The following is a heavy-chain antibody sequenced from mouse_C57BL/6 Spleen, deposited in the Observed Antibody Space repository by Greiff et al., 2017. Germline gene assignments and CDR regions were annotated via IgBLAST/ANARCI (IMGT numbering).Heavy chain of an antibody. CDR1: GYAFSSSW. CDR3: AREATVVAPRFAY. CDR2: IYPGDGDT. Sequence: VKLVESGPELVKPGASVKISCKASGYAFSSSWMNWVKQRPGKGLEWIGRIYPGDGDTNYNGKFKGKATLTADKSSSTAYMQRSSLTSEDSAVYFCAREATVVAPRFAYWGQGTLVTVSA. V-gene: IGHV1-82*01. D-gene: IGHD1-1*01. J-gene: IGHJ3*01.